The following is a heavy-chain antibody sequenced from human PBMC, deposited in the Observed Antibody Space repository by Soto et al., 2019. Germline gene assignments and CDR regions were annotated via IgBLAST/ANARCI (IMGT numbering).Heavy chain of an antibody. Sequence: GSLRLSCAASGFTFSNYAVTWVRQAPGKGLEWVSTISGSGGSTYYADSVKGRFTISRDNSKNTLYLQMNSLRAEDTAVYYCAKDQGSSWYEIDYWGKGTLVTVYS. CDR1: GFTFSNYA. J-gene: IGHJ4*02. CDR3: AKDQGSSWYEIDY. D-gene: IGHD6-13*01. V-gene: IGHV3-23*01. CDR2: ISGSGGST.